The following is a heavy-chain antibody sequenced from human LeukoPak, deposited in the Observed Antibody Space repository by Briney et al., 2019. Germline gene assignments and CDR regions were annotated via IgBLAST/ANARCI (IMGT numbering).Heavy chain of an antibody. CDR1: GFTFNNYA. CDR3: ASEGGGLTVAGRRGIDY. Sequence: GGTLRLSCAASGFTFNNYAMTWVPQAPGEGLQWVSSVISNGGSTYHADSVRGRFTISRDNSKNTLYLQMNSLRAEDTAIYYCASEGGGLTVAGRRGIDYWGQGSLVIVSS. D-gene: IGHD6-19*01. J-gene: IGHJ4*02. V-gene: IGHV3-23*01. CDR2: VISNGGST.